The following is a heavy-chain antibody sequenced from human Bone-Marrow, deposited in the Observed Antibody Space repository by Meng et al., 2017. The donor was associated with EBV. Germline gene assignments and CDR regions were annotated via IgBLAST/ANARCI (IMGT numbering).Heavy chain of an antibody. CDR2: INPSGGST. Sequence: QVQLVQSGAEVKKPGASVKVSCKASGYTFTSYYMHWVRQAPGQGLEWMGIINPSGGSTSYAQKFQGRVTMTRDTSTSTVYMELSSLRSEDTAVYYCARERLSSGWSQPFDYWGQGTLVTVSS. CDR1: GYTFTSYY. CDR3: ARERLSSGWSQPFDY. V-gene: IGHV1-46*01. J-gene: IGHJ4*02. D-gene: IGHD6-19*01.